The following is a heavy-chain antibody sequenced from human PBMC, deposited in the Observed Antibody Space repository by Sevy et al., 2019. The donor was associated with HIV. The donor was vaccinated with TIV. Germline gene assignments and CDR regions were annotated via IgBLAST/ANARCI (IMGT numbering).Heavy chain of an antibody. V-gene: IGHV3-21*01. CDR1: GFTFSLYT. D-gene: IGHD1-26*01. Sequence: GGSLRLSCAASGFTFSLYTMNWLRQAPGKGLEWVSSISSSSSYIYYTDSVKGRFTISRDNAKNSLYLQMNSLRAEDTAVYYCARGGFDGIFDPWGQGTLVTVSS. CDR3: ARGGFDGIFDP. J-gene: IGHJ5*02. CDR2: ISSSSSYI.